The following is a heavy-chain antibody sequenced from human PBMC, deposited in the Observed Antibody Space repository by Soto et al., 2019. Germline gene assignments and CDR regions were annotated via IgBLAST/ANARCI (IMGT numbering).Heavy chain of an antibody. V-gene: IGHV3-74*01. CDR1: GFIFSSYW. D-gene: IGHD2-2*02. CDR2: INSDGSST. CDR3: ARELPTAIRGGYYYSYGMDV. J-gene: IGHJ6*02. Sequence: GGSLRLSCAAPGFIFSSYWMHWVRQAPGKGLVWVSRINSDGSSTSYADSVKGRFTISRDNAKNTLYLQMNSLRAEDTAVYYCARELPTAIRGGYYYSYGMDVWGQGTTVTVSS.